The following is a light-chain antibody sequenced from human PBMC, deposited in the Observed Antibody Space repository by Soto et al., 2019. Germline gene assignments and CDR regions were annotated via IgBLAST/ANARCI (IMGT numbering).Light chain of an antibody. V-gene: IGKV3-11*01. Sequence: EIVMTQSPATLSVSPGERATLSCRASQSVSSNLAWYQQKPGQAPRLLIYDASSRATGIPDRFSGSGSGTDFTLTISSLEPEDSAVYYCQQRHMWPITFGQGTRLEIK. J-gene: IGKJ5*01. CDR2: DAS. CDR3: QQRHMWPIT. CDR1: QSVSSN.